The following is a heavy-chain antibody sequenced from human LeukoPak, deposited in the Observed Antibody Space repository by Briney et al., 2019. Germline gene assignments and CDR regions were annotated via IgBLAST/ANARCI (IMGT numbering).Heavy chain of an antibody. D-gene: IGHD4-17*01. CDR2: IWCAGDNK. CDR3: AREPQPTTVTKGLWGSSQTTRDYGMDV. V-gene: IGHV3-33*01. Sequence: GRSLRLSCAASGFTFSSYGIHWVRQAPGKGLEWVAVIWCAGDNKYYADSVKGRFTISRDNSKNTLYLQMNSLRAEDTAVYYCAREPQPTTVTKGLWGSSQTTRDYGMDVWGQGTTVTVSS. CDR1: GFTFSSYG. J-gene: IGHJ6*02.